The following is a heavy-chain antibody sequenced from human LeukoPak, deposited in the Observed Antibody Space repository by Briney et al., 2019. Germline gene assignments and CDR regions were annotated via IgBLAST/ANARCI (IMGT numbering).Heavy chain of an antibody. V-gene: IGHV3-21*01. CDR3: AREGRFGELSNYYYGMDV. CDR2: ISSSSSYI. D-gene: IGHD3-10*01. J-gene: IGHJ6*02. CDR1: GFTFSSYS. Sequence: GGSLRLSCAASGFTFSSYSMNWVRQAPGKGLEWVSSISSSSSYIYYADSVKGRFTISRDNAKNSLYLQMNSLRAEDTAVYYCAREGRFGELSNYYYGMDVWGQGTTVTVSS.